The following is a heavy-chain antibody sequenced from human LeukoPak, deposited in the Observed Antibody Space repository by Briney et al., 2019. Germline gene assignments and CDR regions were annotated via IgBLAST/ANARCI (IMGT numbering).Heavy chain of an antibody. CDR1: GFTFSIYA. J-gene: IGHJ4*02. D-gene: IGHD6-19*01. CDR3: ALQFIAVAGKFDH. Sequence: GSLRLSCAASGFTFSIYAMSWVRQAPAKGLEWVSTISGSGGSTYYADSVKGRFTISRDNSKNTLYPQMNSLRAEDTAVYYCALQFIAVAGKFDHWGQGTLVTVSS. CDR2: ISGSGGST. V-gene: IGHV3-23*01.